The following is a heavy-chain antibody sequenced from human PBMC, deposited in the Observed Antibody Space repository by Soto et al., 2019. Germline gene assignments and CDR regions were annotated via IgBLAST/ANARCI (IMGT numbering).Heavy chain of an antibody. Sequence: ASVKVSCKASGYTFTSYGISWVRQAPGQGLEWMGWISAYNGNTNYAQKLQGRVTMTTDTSTSTAYMELRSLRSDDTAVYYCARDEAYYDFWSGPPGYGMDVWGQGTTVTVSS. CDR2: ISAYNGNT. J-gene: IGHJ6*02. V-gene: IGHV1-18*04. CDR3: ARDEAYYDFWSGPPGYGMDV. D-gene: IGHD3-3*01. CDR1: GYTFTSYG.